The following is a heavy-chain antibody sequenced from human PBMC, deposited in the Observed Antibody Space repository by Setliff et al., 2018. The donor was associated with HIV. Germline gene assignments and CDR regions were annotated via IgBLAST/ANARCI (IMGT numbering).Heavy chain of an antibody. CDR2: IYNSGST. J-gene: IGHJ2*01. CDR3: ARETNASGSLTAHWYFDL. V-gene: IGHV4-30-4*08. Sequence: PSETLSLTCTVSGGSISSGDYYWTWIRQPPGKGLEWIGYIYNSGSTYYEPSLRGRVTISIDRSKNQFSLKLNSVTAAGTAVYYCARETNASGSLTAHWYFDLWGRGTLVTVSS. CDR1: GGSISSGDYY. D-gene: IGHD3-10*01.